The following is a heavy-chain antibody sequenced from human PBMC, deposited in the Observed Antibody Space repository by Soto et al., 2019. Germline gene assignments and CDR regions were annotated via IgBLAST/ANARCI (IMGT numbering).Heavy chain of an antibody. Sequence: GESLKISCNGSGYSFTSYWIGWVRQMPGKGLEWMGIIYPGDSDTRYSPSFQGQVTISADKSISTAYLQWSSLKASDTAMYYCARVGDVYCSSRFIDYWGQGTLVTVSS. CDR1: GYSFTSYW. D-gene: IGHD6-13*01. J-gene: IGHJ4*02. CDR2: IYPGDSDT. CDR3: ARVGDVYCSSRFIDY. V-gene: IGHV5-51*01.